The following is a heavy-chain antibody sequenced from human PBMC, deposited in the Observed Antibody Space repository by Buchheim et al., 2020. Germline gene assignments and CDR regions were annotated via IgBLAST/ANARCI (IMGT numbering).Heavy chain of an antibody. CDR3: SRLGPYYDSSGYYLYYFDY. CDR2: IYYSGST. CDR1: GGSISSSSYY. J-gene: IGHJ4*02. Sequence: QVQLQESGPGLVKSSQTLSLTCTVSGGSISSSSYYWGWIRQPPGKGLEWIGSIYYSGSTYYNPSLKSRVTISVDTSKNQFSLKLSSVTAADTAVYYCSRLGPYYDSSGYYLYYFDYWGQGTL. V-gene: IGHV4-39*01. D-gene: IGHD3-22*01.